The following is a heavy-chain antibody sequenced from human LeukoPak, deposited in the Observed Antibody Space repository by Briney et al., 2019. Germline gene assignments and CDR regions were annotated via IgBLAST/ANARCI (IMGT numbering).Heavy chain of an antibody. CDR1: GFTFSSYG. J-gene: IGHJ4*02. Sequence: GGSLRLSCAASGFTFSSYGMHWVRQAPGKGLEWVAVIWYDGSNKYYADSVKGRFTISRDNSKNTLYLQMNSLRVEDTAVYYCAKDRDFWSGYNLFDYWGQGTLVTVSS. D-gene: IGHD3-3*01. CDR3: AKDRDFWSGYNLFDY. V-gene: IGHV3-33*06. CDR2: IWYDGSNK.